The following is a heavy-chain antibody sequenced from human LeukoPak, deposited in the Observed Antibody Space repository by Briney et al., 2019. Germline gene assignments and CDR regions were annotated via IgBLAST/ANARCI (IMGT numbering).Heavy chain of an antibody. CDR3: AKDPTYYYDSSGYYHYYYGMDV. V-gene: IGHV3-23*01. Sequence: PGGSLRLSCAASGFTFSSYAMSWVRQAPGKGLEWVSAISGSGGSTYYADSVKGRFTISRDNSKNTLYLQMNSLRAEDTAVYYRAKDPTYYYDSSGYYHYYYGMDVWGQGTTVTVSS. CDR1: GFTFSSYA. CDR2: ISGSGGST. D-gene: IGHD3-22*01. J-gene: IGHJ6*02.